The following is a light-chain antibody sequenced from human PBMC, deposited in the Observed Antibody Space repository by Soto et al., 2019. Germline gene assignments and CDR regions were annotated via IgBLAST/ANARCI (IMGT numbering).Light chain of an antibody. CDR2: KDS. V-gene: IGLV3-25*03. J-gene: IGLJ3*02. CDR1: ALPNLY. Sequence: SSELTQPPSVSVSPGQTARISCSGDALPNLYSYWYRQKPGQAPILLIYKDSERPSGIPERFSGSSAGTTVTLTINGVQEEDEATYYCQSADSSGTSVMFAGGTKLTVL. CDR3: QSADSSGTSVM.